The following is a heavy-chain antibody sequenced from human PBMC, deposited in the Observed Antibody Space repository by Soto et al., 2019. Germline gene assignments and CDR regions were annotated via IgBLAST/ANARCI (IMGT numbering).Heavy chain of an antibody. Sequence: SETLSLTCSVFGDSIRSAHYFWGWVRQPPGKGLEWIGSIYHSGATIYDPSLRSRVTLSVDTTNNQFSLKLSSVTAADTAVYYCARAKRVVPATRGWFDPWGQGTLVTVSS. D-gene: IGHD2-2*01. J-gene: IGHJ5*02. CDR2: IYHSGAT. V-gene: IGHV4-39*01. CDR1: GDSIRSAHYF. CDR3: ARAKRVVPATRGWFDP.